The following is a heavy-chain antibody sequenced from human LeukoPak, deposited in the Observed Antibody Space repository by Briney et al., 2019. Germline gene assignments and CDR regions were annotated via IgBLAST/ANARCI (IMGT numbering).Heavy chain of an antibody. CDR2: MYTSGSS. CDR3: ARVYYSSSYDYWYFDL. J-gene: IGHJ2*01. CDR1: GGSISSYY. Sequence: SETLSLTCTVSGGSISSYYYSWIRQPAGKGLEWIGRMYTSGSSNYNPSLKSRLTISVDTSKNQFSLKLSSVTAADTAVYYCARVYYSSSYDYWYFDLWGRGTLVTVSS. D-gene: IGHD6-13*01. V-gene: IGHV4-4*07.